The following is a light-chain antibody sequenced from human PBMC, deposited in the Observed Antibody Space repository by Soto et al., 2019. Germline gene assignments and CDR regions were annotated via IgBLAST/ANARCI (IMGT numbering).Light chain of an antibody. CDR2: DVS. J-gene: IGLJ3*02. V-gene: IGLV2-11*01. CDR3: CSYAGSYTWV. CDR1: SSDVGDYNY. Sequence: QSALTQPRSVSGSPGQSVTISCTGTSSDVGDYNYVSWYEQRPGKAPKVMIYDVSRRPSGVPDRFSGSKSGNTASLTISGLQAEDEADYYRCSYAGSYTWVFGGGTKLTVL.